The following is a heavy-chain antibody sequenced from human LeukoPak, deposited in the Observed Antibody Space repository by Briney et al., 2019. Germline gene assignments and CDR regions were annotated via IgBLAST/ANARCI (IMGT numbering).Heavy chain of an antibody. D-gene: IGHD3-3*01. J-gene: IGHJ5*02. CDR3: ARVSYDFWSGYPNWFDP. V-gene: IGHV1-18*01. CDR1: GYTFTSYG. Sequence: ASVKVSCXASGYTFTSYGISWVRQARGQGLEWMGWISAYNGNTNYEQKLQGRVTMNTDTSTSTAYMELRSLRSDDTAVYYCARVSYDFWSGYPNWFDPWGQGTLVTVSS. CDR2: ISAYNGNT.